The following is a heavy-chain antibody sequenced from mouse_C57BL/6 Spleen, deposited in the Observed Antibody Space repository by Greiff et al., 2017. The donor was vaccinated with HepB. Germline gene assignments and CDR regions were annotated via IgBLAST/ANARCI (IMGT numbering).Heavy chain of an antibody. CDR3: ARDKRNYYGSSFNWYFDV. CDR2: ISSGGSYT. J-gene: IGHJ1*03. D-gene: IGHD1-1*01. CDR1: GFTFSSYG. Sequence: EVQLVESGGDLVKPGGSLKLSCAASGFTFSSYGMSWVRQTPDKRLEWVATISSGGSYTYYPDSVKGRFTISRDNAKNTLYLQMSSLKSEDTAMYYCARDKRNYYGSSFNWYFDVWGTGTTVTVSS. V-gene: IGHV5-6*01.